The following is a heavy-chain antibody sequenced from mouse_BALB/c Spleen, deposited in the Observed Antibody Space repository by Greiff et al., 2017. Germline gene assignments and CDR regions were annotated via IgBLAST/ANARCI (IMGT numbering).Heavy chain of an antibody. CDR2: ISSGGSYT. J-gene: IGHJ2*01. CDR3: TIYYRYDDAMDY. V-gene: IGHV5-6-4*01. D-gene: IGHD2-14*01. Sequence: EVQLVESGGGLVKPGGSLKLSCAASGFTFSSYTMSWVRQTPEKRLEWVATISSGGSYTYYPDSVKGRFTISRDNAKNTLYLQMSSLKSEDTAMYYCTIYYRYDDAMDYWGQGTTLTVSS. CDR1: GFTFSSYT.